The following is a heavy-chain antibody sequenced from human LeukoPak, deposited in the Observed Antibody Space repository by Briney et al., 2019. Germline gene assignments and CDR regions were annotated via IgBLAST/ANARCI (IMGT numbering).Heavy chain of an antibody. Sequence: GESLRLSCAASGFTFSNYAMNWVRQAPGKGLEWVSSISASSTDIYYADSVKGRFTISRDNAKNSLYLQINSLRAEDTAIYYCARRGYYDSSGYDYWGQGTLVTVSS. CDR1: GFTFSNYA. CDR3: ARRGYYDSSGYDY. V-gene: IGHV3-21*01. CDR2: ISASSTDI. J-gene: IGHJ4*02. D-gene: IGHD3-22*01.